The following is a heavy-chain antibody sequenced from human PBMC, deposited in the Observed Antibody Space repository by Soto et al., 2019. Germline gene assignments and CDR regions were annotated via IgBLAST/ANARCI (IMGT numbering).Heavy chain of an antibody. V-gene: IGHV3-21*01. CDR2: INGRGNYI. Sequence: PGGSLRLSCASSGFTFSTYTMNWVRQAPGKGLEWVSSINGRGNYIYYAESVKGRFTISRGNAKNSLYLQMDRLRAEDTALYYCVREDGKVGTNSAFDYWGLGALVTVPQ. J-gene: IGHJ4*02. CDR1: GFTFSTYT. D-gene: IGHD1-26*01. CDR3: VREDGKVGTNSAFDY.